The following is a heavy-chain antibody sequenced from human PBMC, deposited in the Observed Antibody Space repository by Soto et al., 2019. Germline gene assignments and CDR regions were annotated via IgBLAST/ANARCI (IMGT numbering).Heavy chain of an antibody. D-gene: IGHD4-17*01. J-gene: IGHJ5*02. CDR1: GFTFSSYS. CDR2: ISSSSSTI. CDR3: AREADYVNWFDT. Sequence: EVQLVESGGGLVQPGGSLRLSCAASGFTFSSYSMNWVRQAPGKGLEWGSYISSSSSTIYYAGSVKGRFTISRDNAKNSLYLQMNSLRAENPAVYYCAREADYVNWFDTWGQGTLVTVSS. V-gene: IGHV3-48*01.